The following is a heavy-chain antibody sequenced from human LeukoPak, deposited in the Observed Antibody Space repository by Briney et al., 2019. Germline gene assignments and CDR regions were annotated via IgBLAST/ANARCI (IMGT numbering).Heavy chain of an antibody. D-gene: IGHD3-22*01. CDR3: ARAGPGLKKSGYYFDY. V-gene: IGHV4-31*03. J-gene: IGHJ4*02. Sequence: SETLSLTCTVSGGSISSGGYYWSWIRQHPGKGLEWIGYIYYSGSTYYNPSLKSRVTISVDTSKNQFSLELSSVTAADTAVYYCARAGPGLKKSGYYFDYWGQGTLVTVSS. CDR2: IYYSGST. CDR1: GGSISSGGYY.